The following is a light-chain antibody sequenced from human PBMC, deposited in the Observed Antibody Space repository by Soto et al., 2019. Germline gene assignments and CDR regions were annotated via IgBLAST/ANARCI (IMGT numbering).Light chain of an antibody. CDR2: GNS. V-gene: IGLV1-40*01. CDR3: QSYASSLSGSVV. J-gene: IGLJ2*01. CDR1: SSNIGAGYD. Sequence: QAVVTQPPSVSGAPGQRVTISCTGSSSNIGAGYDVHWYQQLPGTAPKLLIYGNSNRPSGVPDRFSGSKSGTSASLAITGLQAEDEAEYYCQSYASSLSGSVVFGGGTQLTVL.